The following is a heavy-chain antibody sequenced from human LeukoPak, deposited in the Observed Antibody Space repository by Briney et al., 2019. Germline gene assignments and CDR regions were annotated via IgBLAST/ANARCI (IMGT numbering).Heavy chain of an antibody. CDR2: IIPIFGTA. CDR1: GGTFSSYA. CDR3: ARGPYDVEWLVQAYFDY. J-gene: IGHJ4*02. D-gene: IGHD6-19*01. Sequence: ASVKVSCKASGGTFSSYAISWVRQAPGQGLEWMGGIIPIFGTANYAQKFQGRVTIIADESTSTAYMELSSLRSEDTAVYYCARGPYDVEWLVQAYFDYWGQGTLVTVSS. V-gene: IGHV1-69*13.